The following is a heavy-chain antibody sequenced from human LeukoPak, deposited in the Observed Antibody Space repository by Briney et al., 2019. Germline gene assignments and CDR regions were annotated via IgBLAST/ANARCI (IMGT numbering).Heavy chain of an antibody. V-gene: IGHV3-23*01. CDR1: GFTFSTYA. J-gene: IGHJ1*01. CDR2: ISGSGSYT. Sequence: GGSLRLSCAASGFTFSTYAMNWVRQAPGKGLEWVSVISGSGSYTYYADSVKGRFTISSDNPKNTLYLQMNSLRADDTAVYYCAKEGAGSSNRYFQHWGQGTLVTVSS. D-gene: IGHD2-15*01. CDR3: AKEGAGSSNRYFQH.